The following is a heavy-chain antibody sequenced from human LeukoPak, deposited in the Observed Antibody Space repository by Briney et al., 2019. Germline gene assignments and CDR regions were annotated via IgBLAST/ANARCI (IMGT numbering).Heavy chain of an antibody. J-gene: IGHJ5*02. D-gene: IGHD1-26*01. CDR2: IYYSGST. Sequence: IGYIYYSGSTNYTPSLKSRVTISVDTSKNQFSLKLSSVTAADTAVYYCARGGRWALGWFDPWGQGTLVTVSS. CDR3: ARGGRWALGWFDP. V-gene: IGHV4-59*09.